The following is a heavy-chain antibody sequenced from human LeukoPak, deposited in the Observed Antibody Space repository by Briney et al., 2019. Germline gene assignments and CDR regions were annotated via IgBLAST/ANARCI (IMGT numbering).Heavy chain of an antibody. CDR3: ARGDQPPYFDY. D-gene: IGHD2-2*01. J-gene: IGHJ4*02. Sequence: SETLSLTCTVSGGSISSSSYYWGWIRQPPGKGLEWIGSIYYSGSTYYNPSLKSRVTISVDTSKNQFSLKLSSVTAADTAVYYCARGDQPPYFDYWGQGTLVTVSS. CDR2: IYYSGST. CDR1: GGSISSSSYY. V-gene: IGHV4-39*07.